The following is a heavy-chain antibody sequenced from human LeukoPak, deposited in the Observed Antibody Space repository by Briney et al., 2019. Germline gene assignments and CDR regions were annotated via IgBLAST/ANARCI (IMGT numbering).Heavy chain of an antibody. J-gene: IGHJ3*02. CDR3: ARVRLPVVTATGHAFDI. CDR2: IYSSGST. Sequence: PSETLSLTCTVSGGSISSYYWSWIRQPPGKGLEWIGYIYSSGSTNYNPSLKSRVTISLDASKNQFSLRLSSVTAADTALYYCARVRLPVVTATGHAFDIWGQGTMVTVSS. V-gene: IGHV4-59*08. CDR1: GGSISSYY. D-gene: IGHD2-2*01.